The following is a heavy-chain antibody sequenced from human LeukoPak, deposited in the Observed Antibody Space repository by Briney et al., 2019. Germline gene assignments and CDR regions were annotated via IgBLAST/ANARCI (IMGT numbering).Heavy chain of an antibody. CDR1: GVSIGTTTYY. D-gene: IGHD2/OR15-2a*01. CDR2: IYYSGST. V-gene: IGHV4-39*07. Sequence: PSETLSLTCTVSGVSIGTTTYYWGWMRQPPGKGLEWIGNIYYSGSTYYNPSLRSRVTISVDTSKNQFSLNLSSVTAADTAVYYCVRDEDTTAHYYVGYAFDIWGQGTMVTVSS. J-gene: IGHJ3*02. CDR3: VRDEDTTAHYYVGYAFDI.